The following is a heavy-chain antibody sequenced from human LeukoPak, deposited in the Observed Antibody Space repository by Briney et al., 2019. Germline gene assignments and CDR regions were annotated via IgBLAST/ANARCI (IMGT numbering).Heavy chain of an antibody. J-gene: IGHJ3*02. Sequence: PSETLSLTCTVSGGSISSYYWSWIRQPPGKGLEWIGYIYYSGSTNYNPSLKSRVTISVDTSKNQFSLKLSSVTAADTAVYYRARDLAVAAPWYAFDIWGQGTMVTVSS. CDR3: ARDLAVAAPWYAFDI. D-gene: IGHD6-19*01. V-gene: IGHV4-59*01. CDR1: GGSISSYY. CDR2: IYYSGST.